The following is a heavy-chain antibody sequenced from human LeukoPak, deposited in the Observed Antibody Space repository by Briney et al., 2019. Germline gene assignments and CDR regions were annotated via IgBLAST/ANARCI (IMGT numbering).Heavy chain of an antibody. CDR3: ARGLGEYAFDI. CDR2: IYYSGST. CDR1: GGSISSYY. Sequence: PSETLSLTCTVSGGSISSYYWSWIRQPPGKGLEWIGYIYYSGSTNYNPSLKSRVTISVDTSKNQFSLKLSPVTAADTAVYYCARGLGEYAFDIWGQGTMVTVSS. V-gene: IGHV4-59*08. J-gene: IGHJ3*02. D-gene: IGHD3-16*01.